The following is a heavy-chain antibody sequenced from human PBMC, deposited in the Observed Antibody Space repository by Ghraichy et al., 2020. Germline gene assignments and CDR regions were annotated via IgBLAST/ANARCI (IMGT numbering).Heavy chain of an antibody. D-gene: IGHD2-2*01. Sequence: GGSLRLSCAASGFNFSSHWMSWVRQAPGKGPEWVAHIKQDGIEKFPVDSLKGRFTVSRDNAKTSLSLQMDGLRAEDTAVYYCVRGPGKPAAPYYFDLWGQGTLVTVS. CDR1: GFNFSSHW. J-gene: IGHJ4*02. CDR2: IKQDGIEK. V-gene: IGHV3-7*04. CDR3: VRGPGKPAAPYYFDL.